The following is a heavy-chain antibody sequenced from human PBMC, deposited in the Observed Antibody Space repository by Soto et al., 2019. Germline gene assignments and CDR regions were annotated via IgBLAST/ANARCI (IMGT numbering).Heavy chain of an antibody. CDR3: TTASVGYFDWFSDYYYGMDV. CDR1: GFTFSSYG. CDR2: ISYDGSNK. J-gene: IGHJ6*02. V-gene: IGHV3-30*03. Sequence: GGSLRLSCAASGFTFSSYGMHWVRQAPGKGLEWVAVISYDGSNKYYADSVKGRFTISRDDSKNTLYLQMNSLKTEDTAVCYCTTASVGYFDWFSDYYYGMDVWGQGTTVTVSS. D-gene: IGHD3-9*01.